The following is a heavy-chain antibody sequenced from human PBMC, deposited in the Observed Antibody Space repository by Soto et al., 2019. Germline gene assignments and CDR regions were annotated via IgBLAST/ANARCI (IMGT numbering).Heavy chain of an antibody. Sequence: QVQLVQSGAEVKKPGASVKVSCKASGYTFSNYGISWVRQAPGQGLEWMGWISAYNGNTKYAQKLQGRVTMTTDTATRTAYMKLRSLRADDTSVYYCARDSPPVDYWGQGTLVTVSS. CDR2: ISAYNGNT. CDR3: ARDSPPVDY. J-gene: IGHJ4*02. CDR1: GYTFSNYG. V-gene: IGHV1-18*01.